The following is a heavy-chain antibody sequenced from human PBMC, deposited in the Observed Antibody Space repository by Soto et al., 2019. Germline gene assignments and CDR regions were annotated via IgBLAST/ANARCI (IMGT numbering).Heavy chain of an antibody. CDR2: IWSDGNRE. V-gene: IGHV3-33*01. Sequence: QVQLVESGGGVVQPGRSVRLSCVGSGFLFSHYGMHWVRQAPGKGLEWVAVIWSDGNRESYADSVKGRFAISRDNSKDTLYLQMNNLRADATAVYFCARDRDGGWFHMDVWGQGTTVAVSS. D-gene: IGHD6-19*01. CDR3: ARDRDGGWFHMDV. CDR1: GFLFSHYG. J-gene: IGHJ6*02.